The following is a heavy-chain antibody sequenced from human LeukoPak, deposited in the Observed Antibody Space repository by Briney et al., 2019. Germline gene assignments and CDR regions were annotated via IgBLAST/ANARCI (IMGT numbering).Heavy chain of an antibody. V-gene: IGHV3-21*01. J-gene: IGHJ4*02. CDR2: ISSSSSYI. Sequence: GGSLRLSCAASGFTFSSYSMNWVRQAPGKGLEWVSSISSSSSYIYYADSVKGRFTISRDNAKNSLYLRMNSLRAEDTAVYYCARRGYSYGYFDYWGQGTLVTVSS. CDR3: ARRGYSYGYFDY. CDR1: GFTFSSYS. D-gene: IGHD5-18*01.